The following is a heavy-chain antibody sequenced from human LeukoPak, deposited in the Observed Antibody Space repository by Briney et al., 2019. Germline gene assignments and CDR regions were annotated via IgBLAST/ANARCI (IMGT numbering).Heavy chain of an antibody. V-gene: IGHV4-34*01. CDR1: GGSFSGYY. CDR2: INHSGST. Sequence: PSETLSLTCAVYGGSFSGYYWSWLRQPPGKGLEWIGEINHSGSTNYNPPLKSRATISVDTSKNQFSLKLSSVTAADTAVYYCARGRVAAAGVSTNAFDIWGQGTMVTVSS. J-gene: IGHJ3*02. CDR3: ARGRVAAAGVSTNAFDI. D-gene: IGHD6-13*01.